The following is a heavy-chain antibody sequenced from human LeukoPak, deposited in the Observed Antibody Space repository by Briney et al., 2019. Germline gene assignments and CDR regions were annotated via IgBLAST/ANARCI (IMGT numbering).Heavy chain of an antibody. CDR3: AGLVFSYTVLMVYAIYGYFDY. Sequence: GASVKVSCKASGYTFTSYAMHWVRQAPGQRLEWMGWSNAGNGNTKYSQEFQGRVTITRDTSASTAYMELSSLRSEDMAVYYCAGLVFSYTVLMVYAIYGYFDYWGQGTLVTVSS. V-gene: IGHV1-3*02. D-gene: IGHD2-8*01. CDR1: GYTFTSYA. J-gene: IGHJ4*02. CDR2: SNAGNGNT.